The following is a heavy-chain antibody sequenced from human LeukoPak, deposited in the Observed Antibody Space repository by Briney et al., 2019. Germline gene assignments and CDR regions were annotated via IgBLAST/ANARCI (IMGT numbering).Heavy chain of an antibody. D-gene: IGHD5-18*01. Sequence: SQTLSLTCPVYGGSFSGYYWSWIRQPPGKGLEWIGEINHSGSTNYNPSLKSRVTISVDTSKNQFSLKLSSVTAADTAVYYCARRRGYSYGPLDYWGQGTLVTVSS. CDR3: ARRRGYSYGPLDY. CDR1: GGSFSGYY. V-gene: IGHV4-34*01. J-gene: IGHJ4*02. CDR2: INHSGST.